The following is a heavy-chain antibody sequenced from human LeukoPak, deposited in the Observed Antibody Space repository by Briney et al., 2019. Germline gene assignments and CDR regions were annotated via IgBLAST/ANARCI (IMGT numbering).Heavy chain of an antibody. J-gene: IGHJ5*02. Sequence: SETLSLTCAVSGSSISSSNWWSWVRQPPGKGLEWIGEIYHSGSTSYNPSLKSRVTISVDKSKRQFSLKLSSVTAADTAVYYCARDGRSAWYRGGKFDPWGQGTLVTVSS. CDR2: IYHSGST. V-gene: IGHV4-4*02. CDR3: ARDGRSAWYRGGKFDP. CDR1: GSSISSSNW. D-gene: IGHD6-19*01.